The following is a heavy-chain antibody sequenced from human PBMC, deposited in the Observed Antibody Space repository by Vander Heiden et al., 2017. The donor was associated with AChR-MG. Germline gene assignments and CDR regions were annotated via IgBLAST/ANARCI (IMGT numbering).Heavy chain of an antibody. CDR1: GFTLSSYG. J-gene: IGHJ4*02. D-gene: IGHD1-1*01. Sequence: QVQLVESGGGVVQPGRSLRLSCAASGFTLSSYGMHWVRQAPGKGLEWVAVISYDGSNKYYADSVKGRFTISRDNSKNTLYLQMNSLRAEDTAVYYCAKGSQMATTGFFDYWGQGTLVTVSS. CDR3: AKGSQMATTGFFDY. CDR2: ISYDGSNK. V-gene: IGHV3-30*18.